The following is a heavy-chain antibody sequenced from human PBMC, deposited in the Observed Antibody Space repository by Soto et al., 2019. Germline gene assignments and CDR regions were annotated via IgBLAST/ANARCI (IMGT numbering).Heavy chain of an antibody. CDR3: ARDLYSRYFEPGALDV. CDR2: ISSRSTSI. CDR1: GFTFSGYS. D-gene: IGHD3-9*01. J-gene: IGHJ6*02. Sequence: DVQLVESGGGLAQPGGSLRLSCAASGFTFSGYSMNWVRQAPGKGLEWVAYISSRSTSIYYADSVKGRFTISRDDAKNSLFLQMNSLRNEDTAVYYCARDLYSRYFEPGALDVWGQGTSVTVSS. V-gene: IGHV3-48*02.